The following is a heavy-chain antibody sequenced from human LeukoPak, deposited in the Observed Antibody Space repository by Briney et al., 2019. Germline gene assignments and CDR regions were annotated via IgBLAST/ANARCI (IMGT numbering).Heavy chain of an antibody. CDR1: GFTFSSYA. CDR3: AKDRTGREWLFQNWFDP. V-gene: IGHV3-23*01. CDR2: ISGSGGST. J-gene: IGHJ5*02. Sequence: QPGGSLRLSCAASGFTFSSYAMSWVRQAPGKGLEWVSAISGSGGSTYYADSVKGRFTISRDNSKNTLYLQVNSLRAEDTAVYYCAKDRTGREWLFQNWFDPWGQGTLVTVSS. D-gene: IGHD3-3*01.